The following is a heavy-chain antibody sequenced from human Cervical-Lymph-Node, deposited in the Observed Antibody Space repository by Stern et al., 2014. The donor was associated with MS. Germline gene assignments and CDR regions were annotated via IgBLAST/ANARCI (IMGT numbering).Heavy chain of an antibody. V-gene: IGHV3-21*01. Sequence: EVQLVESGGGLVKPGGSLRLSCAASGFTFSSYSMNWVRQAPGKGLEWGAYIDTCRSYMYYADSVKGRFTISRDNAKNSLYLQMNSLRAEDTAVYYCAESYSSGPFDHWGQGTLVTVSS. D-gene: IGHD6-19*01. J-gene: IGHJ4*02. CDR3: AESYSSGPFDH. CDR2: IDTCRSYM. CDR1: GFTFSSYS.